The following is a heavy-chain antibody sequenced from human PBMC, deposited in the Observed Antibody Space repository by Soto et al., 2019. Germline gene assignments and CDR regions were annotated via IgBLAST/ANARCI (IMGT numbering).Heavy chain of an antibody. Sequence: ASVKVSCKASGGTFSSYTISWVRQAPGQGLEWMGRIIPTLGIANYAQKFQGRVTITADKSTSTAYMELSSLRSEDTAVYYCARGKDSSGWAYYYYMDVWGKGTTVTVSS. CDR3: ARGKDSSGWAYYYYMDV. J-gene: IGHJ6*03. CDR2: IIPTLGIA. V-gene: IGHV1-69*02. D-gene: IGHD6-19*01. CDR1: GGTFSSYT.